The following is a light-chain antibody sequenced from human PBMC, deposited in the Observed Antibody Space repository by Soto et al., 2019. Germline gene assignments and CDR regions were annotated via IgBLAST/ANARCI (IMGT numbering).Light chain of an antibody. Sequence: DIQMTQSPSTLSASVGDRVTITCRASQSFSSWLAWYQQKPGKAPKLLIYDVSNLESGVPSRFSGSGSGTEFTLTISSLQPDDFATYYCQQYSSYPLTFGGGTKVEIK. CDR1: QSFSSW. J-gene: IGKJ4*01. V-gene: IGKV1-5*01. CDR2: DVS. CDR3: QQYSSYPLT.